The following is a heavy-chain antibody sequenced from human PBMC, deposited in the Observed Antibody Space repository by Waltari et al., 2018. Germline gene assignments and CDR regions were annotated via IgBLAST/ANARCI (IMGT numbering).Heavy chain of an antibody. D-gene: IGHD6-13*01. CDR3: ARHPSAAAAVDP. J-gene: IGHJ5*02. V-gene: IGHV4-59*08. CDR2: MFYSGST. Sequence: QVQLQESGPGLVKPSETLSLTCTVSGGYISPYYWSWIRQPPGKGLEWIGYMFYSGSTNYNPSLKSRVTMSVDTSENQFSLKLTSVTAADTAIYYCARHPSAAAAVDPWGQGTLVTVSS. CDR1: GGYISPYY.